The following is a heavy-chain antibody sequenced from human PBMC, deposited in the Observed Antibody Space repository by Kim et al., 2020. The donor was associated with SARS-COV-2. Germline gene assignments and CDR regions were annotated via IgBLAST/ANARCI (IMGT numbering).Heavy chain of an antibody. J-gene: IGHJ4*02. V-gene: IGHV3-11*06. CDR3: ARDRSYYYDSSGYPFAY. Sequence: VKGRFTISRDNAKNSLYLQMNSLRAEDTAVYYCARDRSYYYDSSGYPFAYWGQGTLVTVSS. D-gene: IGHD3-22*01.